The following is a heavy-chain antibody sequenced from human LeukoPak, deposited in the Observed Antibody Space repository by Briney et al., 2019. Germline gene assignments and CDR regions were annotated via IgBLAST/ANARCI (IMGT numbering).Heavy chain of an antibody. CDR3: AKDSRPAAAGTIDY. CDR2: ISYDGSNK. V-gene: IGHV3-30*18. J-gene: IGHJ4*02. CDR1: GFTFSSYG. D-gene: IGHD6-13*01. Sequence: PGRSLRLSCAASGFTFSSYGMHWVRQAPGKGLEWVAVISYDGSNKYYADSVKGRFTISRDNSKNTLYLQMNSLRAEDTAVYYCAKDSRPAAAGTIDYWGQGTLVTVSS.